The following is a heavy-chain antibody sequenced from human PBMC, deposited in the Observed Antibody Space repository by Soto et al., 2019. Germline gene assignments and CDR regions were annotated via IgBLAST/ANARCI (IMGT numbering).Heavy chain of an antibody. CDR3: AREGVYGGNSVNYFDY. V-gene: IGHV1-69*06. J-gene: IGHJ4*02. D-gene: IGHD4-17*01. CDR2: IIPIFGTA. CDR1: GGTFSSYA. Sequence: SVKVSCKASGGTFSSYAISWVRQAPGQGLEWMGGIIPIFGTASYAQKFQGRVTITADKSTSTAYMELSSLRSEDTAVYYCAREGVYGGNSVNYFDYWGQGTLVTVSS.